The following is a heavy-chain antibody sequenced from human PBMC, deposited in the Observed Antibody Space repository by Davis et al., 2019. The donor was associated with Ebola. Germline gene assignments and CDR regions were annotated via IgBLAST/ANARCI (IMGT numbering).Heavy chain of an antibody. CDR3: AISWMGTLHY. J-gene: IGHJ4*02. Sequence: ASVKVSCKASGYTFTSYGITWVRQAPGQGLEWMGRIDPNSGGSDFAQKFQGRVTMTRDTSISTAYLELSRLRSEDTAVYYCAISWMGTLHYWGQGTLVTVSS. CDR2: IDPNSGGS. CDR1: GYTFTSYG. V-gene: IGHV1-2*06. D-gene: IGHD1-14*01.